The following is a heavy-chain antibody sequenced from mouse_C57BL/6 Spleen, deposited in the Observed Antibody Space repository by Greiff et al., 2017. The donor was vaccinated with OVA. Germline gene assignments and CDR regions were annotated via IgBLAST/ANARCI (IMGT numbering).Heavy chain of an antibody. D-gene: IGHD3-2*02. Sequence: QVQLQQSGAELVRPGTSVKVSCKASGYAFTNYLIEWVKQRPGQGLEWIGVINPGSGGTNFNEKFKGKATLTADKSSSTAYMQLSSLTSEDSAVYFCARGDSQDFDVWGTGTTDTVSS. CDR1: GYAFTNYL. J-gene: IGHJ1*03. CDR3: ARGDSQDFDV. V-gene: IGHV1-54*01. CDR2: INPGSGGT.